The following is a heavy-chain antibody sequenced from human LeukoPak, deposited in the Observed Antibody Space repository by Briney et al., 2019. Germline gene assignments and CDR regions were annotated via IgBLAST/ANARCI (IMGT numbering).Heavy chain of an antibody. V-gene: IGHV5-51*01. CDR2: IYPGDSDT. J-gene: IGHJ4*02. CDR1: GYSFTSYW. CDR3: ARQYCSGGSCYLQKYYFDY. Sequence: GESLKISCKGSGYSFTSYWIGWVRQMPGKGLEWMGIIYPGDSDTRYSPSFQGQVTISADKSISTAYLQWSSLKASDTAMYYCARQYCSGGSCYLQKYYFDYWGQGTLVTVSS. D-gene: IGHD2-15*01.